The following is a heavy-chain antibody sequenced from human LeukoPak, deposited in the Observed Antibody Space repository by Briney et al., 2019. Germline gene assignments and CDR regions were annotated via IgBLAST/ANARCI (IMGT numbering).Heavy chain of an antibody. V-gene: IGHV4-39*02. CDR2: IYYSGTT. CDR3: ASGLGVADNFDH. CDR1: GASISSTSYY. Sequence: PSETLSLTCTVSGASISSTSYYWGWIRQPPGKGLEWIGSIYYSGTTYCNPSLKSRVTMSVDMSKNHFSLKLSSVTAADTAVYYCASGLGVADNFDHWGQGALVTVSS. D-gene: IGHD6-19*01. J-gene: IGHJ4*02.